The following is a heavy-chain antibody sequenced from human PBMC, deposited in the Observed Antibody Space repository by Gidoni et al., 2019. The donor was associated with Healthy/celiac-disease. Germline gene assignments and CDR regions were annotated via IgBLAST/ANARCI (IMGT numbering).Heavy chain of an antibody. Sequence: EVQLVESGGGLVQPGRSLRLSCAASGFTFDDYAMHWVRQAPGKGLEWVSGISWNSGSIGYADSVKGRFTISRDNAKNSLYLQMNSLRAEDTALYYCAKDMQYYYDSSGYSDWGQGTLVTVSS. CDR3: AKDMQYYYDSSGYSD. J-gene: IGHJ4*02. CDR1: GFTFDDYA. V-gene: IGHV3-9*01. CDR2: ISWNSGSI. D-gene: IGHD3-22*01.